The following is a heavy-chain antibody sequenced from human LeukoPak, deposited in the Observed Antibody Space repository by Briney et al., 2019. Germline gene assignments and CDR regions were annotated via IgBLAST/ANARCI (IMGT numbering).Heavy chain of an antibody. V-gene: IGHV1-8*03. CDR1: AYTFISYD. D-gene: IGHD6-19*01. J-gene: IGHJ6*03. CDR2: MNPNSGNT. CDR3: ARRAVGNSYYYSMDV. Sequence: ASVKVSCKACAYTFISYDINWVRQVTGQGLEWMGRMNPNSGNTGYAQKFQGRVTITRNTSISTAFMELSSLRSEDTAVYYCARRAVGNSYYYSMDVWGKGTTVTVSS.